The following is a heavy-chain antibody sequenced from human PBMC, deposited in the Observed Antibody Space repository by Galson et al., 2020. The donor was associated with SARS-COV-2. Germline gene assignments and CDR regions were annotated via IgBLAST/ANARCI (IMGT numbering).Heavy chain of an antibody. CDR2: IDPGDSDT. J-gene: IGHJ1*01. CDR1: GYSFSRYW. Sequence: KIGESLKISCKGSGYSFSRYWINWVRQVPGKGLEWMGRIDPGDSDTTYSPSFQGHVTISIDKSITTAYLQWSRLNASDSAMYYCARRGDYDNNGYYRGLEAWGQGTLVTVSS. D-gene: IGHD3-22*01. V-gene: IGHV5-10-1*01. CDR3: ARRGDYDNNGYYRGLEA.